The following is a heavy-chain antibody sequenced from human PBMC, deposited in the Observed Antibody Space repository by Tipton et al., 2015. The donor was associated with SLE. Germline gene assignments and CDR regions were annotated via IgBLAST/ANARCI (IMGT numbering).Heavy chain of an antibody. V-gene: IGHV4-59*01. CDR2: IYYSGST. J-gene: IGHJ4*02. CDR3: ARANGDYVQDY. D-gene: IGHD4-17*01. Sequence: TLSLTCTVSGGSISSYYWSWIRQPPGKGLEWIGYIYYSGSTNYNPSLKSRVTISVDTSKNQFSLKLSSVTAADTAVYYCARANGDYVQDYWGQGTLVTVSS. CDR1: GGSISSYY.